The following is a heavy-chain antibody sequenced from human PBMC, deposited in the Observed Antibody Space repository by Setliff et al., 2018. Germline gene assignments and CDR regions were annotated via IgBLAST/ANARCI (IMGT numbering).Heavy chain of an antibody. D-gene: IGHD5-12*01. CDR3: ARRSNLGATIAFDV. Sequence: SETLSLTCSVSGGSITSHYWSWIRQSPGKGLEWIGSIYYSGSTYYNPSLKSRVTISVDTSKNQFSLKLSSVTAADTAVYYCARRSNLGATIAFDVWGQGTMVTVSS. J-gene: IGHJ3*01. V-gene: IGHV4-59*05. CDR2: IYYSGST. CDR1: GGSITSHY.